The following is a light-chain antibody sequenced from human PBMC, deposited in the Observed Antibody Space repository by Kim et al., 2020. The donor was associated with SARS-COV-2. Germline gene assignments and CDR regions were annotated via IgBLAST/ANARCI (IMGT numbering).Light chain of an antibody. CDR2: QDN. J-gene: IGLJ1*01. CDR3: QAWDTSITYV. V-gene: IGLV3-1*01. Sequence: SYELTQPPSVSVSPGQTASITCSGDKLGDKHACWYQQKPGQSPVLVIYQDNKRPSGIPERFSGSNSGNTATLTISGTQAMDEADYYCQAWDTSITYVFGTGTKVTVL. CDR1: KLGDKH.